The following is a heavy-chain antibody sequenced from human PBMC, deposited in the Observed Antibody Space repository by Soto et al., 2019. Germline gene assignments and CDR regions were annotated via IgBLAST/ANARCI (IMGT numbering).Heavy chain of an antibody. CDR3: ARESIAVAGNFYYYGMDV. CDR2: IIPIFGTA. CDR1: GGTFSSYA. V-gene: IGHV1-69*01. Sequence: QVQLVQSGAEVKKPGSSVKVSCKASGGTFSSYAISWVRQAPGQGLEWMGGIIPIFGTANYVQKFQGRVTITADESTSTAYMELSSLRSEDTAVYYCARESIAVAGNFYYYGMDVWGQGTTVTVSS. D-gene: IGHD6-19*01. J-gene: IGHJ6*02.